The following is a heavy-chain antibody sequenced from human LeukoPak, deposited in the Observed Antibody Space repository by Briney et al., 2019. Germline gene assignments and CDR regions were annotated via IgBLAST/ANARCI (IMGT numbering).Heavy chain of an antibody. CDR3: ATKQWLAPPPDS. V-gene: IGHV3-74*01. CDR1: GFTFSKYW. Sequence: PGGSLRLSCAASGFTFSKYWMLWVRRAPGKGLESVSRINTDGTVTTYADSVKGRSTVSRDNADNTMFLQMNSVRDEDTAVYYCATKQWLAPPPDSWGQGTPVTVSS. CDR2: INTDGTVT. J-gene: IGHJ4*02. D-gene: IGHD6-19*01.